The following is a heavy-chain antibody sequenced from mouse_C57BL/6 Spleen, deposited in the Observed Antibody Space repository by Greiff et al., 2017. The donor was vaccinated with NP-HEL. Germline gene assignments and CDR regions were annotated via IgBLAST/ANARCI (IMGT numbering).Heavy chain of an antibody. CDR3: ARNDGYGYWYYDV. J-gene: IGHJ1*03. CDR2: LDPSDSYT. V-gene: IGHV1-69*01. D-gene: IGHD2-3*01. Sequence: QVQLQQPGAELVMPGASVKLSCKASGYTFTSYWMHWVKQRPGQGLEWIGELDPSDSYTNYNQKFKGKSTLTVDNSSSTAYMQLSGLTSEDSAVYYGARNDGYGYWYYDVWGTGTTVTVAS. CDR1: GYTFTSYW.